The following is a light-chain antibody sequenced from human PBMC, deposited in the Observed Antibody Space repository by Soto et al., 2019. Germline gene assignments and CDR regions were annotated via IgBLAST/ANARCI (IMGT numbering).Light chain of an antibody. CDR1: QSVSSN. J-gene: IGKJ1*01. CDR3: QQYNNWPPWT. Sequence: EIVMTQSPATLSVSPGERATLSCRASQSVSSNLAWYQQKPCQAPRLLIYGAFTRATGIPARFSGSGSGTEFPLTISSLQSEDFAVYYCQQYNNWPPWTFGQGTKVEIK. V-gene: IGKV3-15*01. CDR2: GAF.